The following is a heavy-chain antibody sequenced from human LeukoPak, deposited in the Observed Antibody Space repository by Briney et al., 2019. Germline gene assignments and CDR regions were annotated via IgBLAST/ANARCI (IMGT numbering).Heavy chain of an antibody. CDR2: IYYSGST. J-gene: IGHJ4*02. V-gene: IGHV4-59*02. CDR1: NGSVRSYY. D-gene: IGHD3-22*01. Sequence: SETLSLTCTVSNGSVRSYYWSWVRQSPGKGLEWIGYIYYSGSTNYNPSLKSRVTISVDTSKNQFSLKLSSVTAADTAVYYCARARVGYYYDSSGYYPLDYWGQGTLVTVSS. CDR3: ARARVGYYYDSSGYYPLDY.